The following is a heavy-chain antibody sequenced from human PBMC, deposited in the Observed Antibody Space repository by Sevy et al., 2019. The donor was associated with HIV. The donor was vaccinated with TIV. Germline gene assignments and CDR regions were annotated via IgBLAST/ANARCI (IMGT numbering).Heavy chain of an antibody. CDR1: RFTFVTYA. D-gene: IGHD3-22*01. CDR2: ISGRGGST. J-gene: IGHJ3*02. Sequence: GGSLRLSCAASRFTFVTYAMNWVRQAPGKGLEWVSGISGRGGSTYYADSVKGRFTISRDNSKNTLYLKMNSLRAGDTAVYYCAKDVYDSSGYYPMGAFDIWGQGTMVTVSS. CDR3: AKDVYDSSGYYPMGAFDI. V-gene: IGHV3-23*01.